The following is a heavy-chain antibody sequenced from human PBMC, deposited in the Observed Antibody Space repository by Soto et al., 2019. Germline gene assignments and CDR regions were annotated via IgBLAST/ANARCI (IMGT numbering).Heavy chain of an antibody. J-gene: IGHJ4*02. CDR1: GFTFSDFA. Sequence: EVQVLESGGGLVQPGGSLRLSCAATGFTFSDFAMSWVRQAPGKGLEWVSRIYGGGNGPHYADSVKGRVTISRDNFKNTLYLQMNSLRAKDTAVYYCAKMEGMNPWAYSFDYWGQGTLVTVSS. D-gene: IGHD3-10*01. CDR2: IYGGGNGP. V-gene: IGHV3-23*01. CDR3: AKMEGMNPWAYSFDY.